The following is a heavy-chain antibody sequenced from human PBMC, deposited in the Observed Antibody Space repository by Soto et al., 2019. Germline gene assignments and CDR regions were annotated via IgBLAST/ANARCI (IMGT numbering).Heavy chain of an antibody. V-gene: IGHV1-2*02. J-gene: IGHJ6*02. Sequence: ASAKLSSEASGYRFTGNSLHWARHATEQGLEWMGWINPNSVGTNYAQKFQGRVTMTRDTSISTAYMELSRLRSDDTAVYYCALDVATRHYYDGMDVWGQGTSVTVSS. CDR3: ALDVATRHYYDGMDV. CDR1: GYRFTGNS. D-gene: IGHD5-12*01. CDR2: INPNSVGT.